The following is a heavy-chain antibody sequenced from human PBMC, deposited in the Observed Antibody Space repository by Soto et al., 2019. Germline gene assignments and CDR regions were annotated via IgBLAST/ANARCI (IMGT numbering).Heavy chain of an antibody. CDR3: AREARYSSGWYPKYYFDY. D-gene: IGHD6-19*01. CDR2: IYHSGST. CDR1: TYSIRSDYH. Sequence: PSETLSLTCAVSTYSIRSDYHWGWIRQPPGKGLEWIGSIYHSGSTYHNPSLKSRVTISVDTSKNQISLKLSSVTAADSAVYYCAREARYSSGWYPKYYFDYWGQGTMVTVYS. J-gene: IGHJ4*02. V-gene: IGHV4-38-2*02.